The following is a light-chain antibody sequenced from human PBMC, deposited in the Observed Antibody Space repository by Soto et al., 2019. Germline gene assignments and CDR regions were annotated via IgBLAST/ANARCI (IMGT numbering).Light chain of an antibody. J-gene: IGLJ1*01. V-gene: IGLV1-40*01. CDR2: GNS. CDR3: QSYDSSLSGYV. Sequence: QSVLTQPPSVSGAPGQRVTISCTGSSSSIGAGWDVHWYQHLPGTAPKLLIFGNSNRPSGVPDRFSGSKSGTSASLAITGLQAEDEADYYCQSYDSSLSGYVFGTGTKVTVL. CDR1: SSSIGAGWD.